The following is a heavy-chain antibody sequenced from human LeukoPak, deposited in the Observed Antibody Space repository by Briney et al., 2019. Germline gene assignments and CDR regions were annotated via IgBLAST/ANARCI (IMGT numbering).Heavy chain of an antibody. D-gene: IGHD6-13*01. V-gene: IGHV3-23*01. J-gene: IGHJ4*02. Sequence: GGSLRLSCAASGFTFRSHAMSWVRQAPGKGLEWVATVSGSGDRMYHADSVKGRFTISRDNSKNTIYLQMNSLRAEDTALYYCAKAAAAPGFDFWGQGTLVTVSS. CDR3: AKAAAAPGFDF. CDR2: VSGSGDRM. CDR1: GFTFRSHA.